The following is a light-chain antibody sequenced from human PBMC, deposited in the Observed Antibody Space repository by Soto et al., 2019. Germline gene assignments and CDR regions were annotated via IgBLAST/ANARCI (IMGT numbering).Light chain of an antibody. CDR2: WAS. J-gene: IGKJ5*01. CDR3: QQYYNSPIT. CDR1: QSLLSSSNNKNY. Sequence: ILLTESPASLAVSLGGRATINCRSGQSLLSSSNNKNYLAWYQQRPGQPPKLLISWASNRDSGVPDRFSGSGSGADFTLTINSMQPEDVAVYYCQQYYNSPITFGQGTRLEIK. V-gene: IGKV4-1*01.